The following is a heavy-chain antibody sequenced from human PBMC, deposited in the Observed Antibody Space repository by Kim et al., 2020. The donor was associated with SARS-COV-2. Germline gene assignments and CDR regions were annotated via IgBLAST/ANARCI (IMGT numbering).Heavy chain of an antibody. CDR1: GGSFSGYY. J-gene: IGHJ6*02. Sequence: SETLSLTCAVYGGSFSGYYWTWIRQPPGKGLEWIGEINHSGSTNYNPSLKSRVTISVDTSKSQFSLKLSSVTAADTAVYYCAAELHGIFGVVTRVDVWGQGTTVTVSS. D-gene: IGHD3-3*01. V-gene: IGHV4-34*01. CDR3: AAELHGIFGVVTRVDV. CDR2: INHSGST.